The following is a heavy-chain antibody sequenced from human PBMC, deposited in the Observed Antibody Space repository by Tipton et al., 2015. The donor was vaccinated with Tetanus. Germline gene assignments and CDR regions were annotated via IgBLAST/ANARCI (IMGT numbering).Heavy chain of an antibody. Sequence: TLSLTCSVSGASFNAGGYLWTWVRQHPGKGLEWIGNIYYTARTSYTPSLDSRVYISVNTSNNHFSLRLTSVTAADTAVYYCARGLPREPFYLDYWGQGKQVTVSS. J-gene: IGHJ4*02. CDR1: GASFNAGGYL. V-gene: IGHV4-31*03. CDR3: ARGLPREPFYLDY. CDR2: IYYTART. D-gene: IGHD1-26*01.